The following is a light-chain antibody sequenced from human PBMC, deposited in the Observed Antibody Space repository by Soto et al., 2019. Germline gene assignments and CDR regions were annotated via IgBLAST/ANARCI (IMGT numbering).Light chain of an antibody. J-gene: IGKJ1*01. Sequence: IQLTQSPSSLSASVGYRFTITCRASQGISSYLAWYQQKPGKAPKLLIYAASTLQSGVPSRFSGSGSGTDFTLTISSLQPDDFATYYCQQYNPSSRTFGQGTKGDIK. CDR3: QQYNPSSRT. V-gene: IGKV1-9*01. CDR1: QGISSY. CDR2: AAS.